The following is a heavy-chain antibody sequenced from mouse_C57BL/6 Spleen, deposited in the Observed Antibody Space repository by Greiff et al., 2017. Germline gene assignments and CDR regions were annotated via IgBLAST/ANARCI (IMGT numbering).Heavy chain of an antibody. D-gene: IGHD1-1*01. J-gene: IGHJ1*03. CDR3: AREAYYYGSSYWYFDV. Sequence: QVQLQQSGPELVKPGASVKISCKASGYAFSSSWMNWVKQRPGKGLEWIGRIYPGDGDTNYNGKFKGKATLTADKSSSTAYMQLSSLTSEDSAVYFCAREAYYYGSSYWYFDVWGTGTTVTVSS. V-gene: IGHV1-82*01. CDR1: GYAFSSSW. CDR2: IYPGDGDT.